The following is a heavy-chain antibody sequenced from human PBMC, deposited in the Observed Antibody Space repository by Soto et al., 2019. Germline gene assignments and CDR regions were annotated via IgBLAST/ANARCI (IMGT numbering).Heavy chain of an antibody. V-gene: IGHV3-30-3*01. CDR3: ARARFSYGYGITGTLGDN. D-gene: IGHD1-20*01. J-gene: IGHJ4*02. CDR1: GFTFSSYA. CDR2: ISYDGSNK. Sequence: GGSLRLSCAASGFTFSSYAMHWVRQAPGKGLEWVAVISYDGSNKYYADSVKGRFTISRDNSKNTLYLQMNSLRAEDTAVYYCARARFSYGYGITGTLGDNWGQGTLVTVSS.